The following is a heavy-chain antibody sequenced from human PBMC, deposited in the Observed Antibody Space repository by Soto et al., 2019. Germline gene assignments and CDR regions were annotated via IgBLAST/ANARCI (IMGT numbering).Heavy chain of an antibody. CDR2: IYYSGST. V-gene: IGHV4-39*01. J-gene: IGHJ4*02. CDR3: ARHIAVAGTDTRNLIDY. Sequence: SETLSLTCTVSGGSISSSSYYWGWIRQPPGKGLEWIGSIYYSGSTYYNPSLKSRVTISVDTSKNQFSLKLSSVTAADTAVYYCARHIAVAGTDTRNLIDYWGQATLVTVSS. D-gene: IGHD6-19*01. CDR1: GGSISSSSYY.